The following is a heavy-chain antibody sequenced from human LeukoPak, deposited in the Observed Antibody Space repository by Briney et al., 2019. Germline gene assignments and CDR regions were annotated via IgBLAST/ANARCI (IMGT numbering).Heavy chain of an antibody. CDR2: IYYSGST. CDR3: ARGGKPPMDV. Sequence: SETLSLTCAVYGGSFSGYYWSWIRQHPGKGLEWIGYIYYSGSTYYNPSLKSRVTISVDTSKNQFSLKLSSVTAADTAVYYCARGGKPPMDVWGQGTTVTVSS. J-gene: IGHJ6*02. V-gene: IGHV4-31*11. CDR1: GGSFSGYY. D-gene: IGHD4-23*01.